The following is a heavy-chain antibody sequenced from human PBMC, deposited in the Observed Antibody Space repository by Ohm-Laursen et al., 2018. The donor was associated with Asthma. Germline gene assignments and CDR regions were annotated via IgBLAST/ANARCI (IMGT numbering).Heavy chain of an antibody. CDR2: ISGSGGST. Sequence: SLRLSCTASGFTFSSYAMSWVRQAPGKGLEWVSAISGSGGSTYYADSVKGRFTISRDNSKNTLYLQMNSLRAEDTALYYCARDPDYGSRYGMDVWGQGTTVTVSS. J-gene: IGHJ6*02. CDR3: ARDPDYGSRYGMDV. V-gene: IGHV3-23*01. D-gene: IGHD3-10*01. CDR1: GFTFSSYA.